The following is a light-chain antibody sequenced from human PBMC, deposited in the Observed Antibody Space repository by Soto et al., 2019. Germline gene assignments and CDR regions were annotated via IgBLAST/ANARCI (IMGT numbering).Light chain of an antibody. CDR3: QHLNTYPT. CDR1: QGISSY. J-gene: IGKJ5*01. V-gene: IGKV1-9*01. Sequence: DIQLTQSPSFLSASVGDRVTITCRASQGISSYLAWYQQKPGKAPKVLIYVASTLQSGVPSRFSGSGSGTEFTLTISSLQPEDFATYYCQHLNTYPTFGQGTRLEIK. CDR2: VAS.